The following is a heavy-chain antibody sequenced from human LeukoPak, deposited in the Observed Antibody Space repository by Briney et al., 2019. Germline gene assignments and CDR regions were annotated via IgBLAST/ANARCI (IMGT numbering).Heavy chain of an antibody. D-gene: IGHD3-10*02. CDR3: ARDNMFHLDY. Sequence: GGSLRLSCAASGFTVSSNYMTWVRQAPGKGLEWVANIKQDGSDKNHADSVKGRFTISRDNAKNSLYLQMNSLRAEDTAVYYCARDNMFHLDYWGQGTLVTVSS. J-gene: IGHJ4*02. V-gene: IGHV3-7*01. CDR1: GFTVSSNY. CDR2: IKQDGSDK.